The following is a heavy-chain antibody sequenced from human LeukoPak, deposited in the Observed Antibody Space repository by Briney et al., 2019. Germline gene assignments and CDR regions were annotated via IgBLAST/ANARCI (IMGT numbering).Heavy chain of an antibody. CDR3: ARDKDYGSGSFDY. D-gene: IGHD3-10*01. CDR1: GGSISSGGYS. CDR2: IYHSGST. V-gene: IGHV4-30-2*01. Sequence: PSETLSLTCAVSGGSISSGGYSWSWIRQPPGKGLEWIGYIYHSGSTYYNPSLKSRVTISVDRSKNQFSLKLSSVTAADTAVYYCARDKDYGSGSFDYWGQGTLVTVSS. J-gene: IGHJ4*02.